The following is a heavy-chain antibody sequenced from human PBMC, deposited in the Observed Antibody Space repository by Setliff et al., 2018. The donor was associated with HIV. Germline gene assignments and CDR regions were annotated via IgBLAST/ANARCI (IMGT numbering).Heavy chain of an antibody. Sequence: ASVKVSCKASGYTFTDYYVQWVRQAPGQGLEWLGWIKHNRDLTKHARKFQGRVTLTRDTSISTAYMELSSLRSEDTAVYYCARSPYSSGWGPSSVGYMDVWGKGTTVTVSS. CDR3: ARSPYSSGWGPSSVGYMDV. J-gene: IGHJ6*03. CDR1: GYTFTDYY. CDR2: IKHNRDLT. D-gene: IGHD6-19*01. V-gene: IGHV1-2*02.